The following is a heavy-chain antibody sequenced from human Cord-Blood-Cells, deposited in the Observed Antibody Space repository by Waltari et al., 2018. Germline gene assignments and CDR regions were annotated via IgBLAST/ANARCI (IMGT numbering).Heavy chain of an antibody. Sequence: EVQLVESGGGLVKPGGSLRLSCAASGFTFSNAWMSWVRQAPGKGLEWVGRIKSKTEGGTTDYAAPVKGRFTISRDDSKNTLYLQMNSLKTEDTAVYYCTTDSPTNCGLFDYWGQGTLVTVSS. J-gene: IGHJ4*02. D-gene: IGHD1-1*01. CDR2: IKSKTEGGTT. V-gene: IGHV3-15*01. CDR3: TTDSPTNCGLFDY. CDR1: GFTFSNAW.